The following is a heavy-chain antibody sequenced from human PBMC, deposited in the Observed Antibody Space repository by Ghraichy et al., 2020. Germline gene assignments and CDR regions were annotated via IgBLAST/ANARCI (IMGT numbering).Heavy chain of an antibody. CDR3: ARDLGYGDYPDAFDI. CDR2: IYSGGTT. V-gene: IGHV3-66*02. D-gene: IGHD4-17*01. Sequence: GGSLRLSCAASGFTVSSNYMSWVRQAPGKGLEWVSVIYSGGTTYYADSVRGRFTISRDNSKNTLYLQMNSLRAEDMAVYYCARDLGYGDYPDAFDIWGQGTMVTVSS. J-gene: IGHJ3*02. CDR1: GFTVSSNY.